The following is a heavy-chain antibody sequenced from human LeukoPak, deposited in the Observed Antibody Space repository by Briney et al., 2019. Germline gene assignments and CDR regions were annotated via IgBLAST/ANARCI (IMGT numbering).Heavy chain of an antibody. Sequence: GGSLRLSCAASGFTFSSYAMSWVRQAPGKGLEWVAVISYDGSNKYYADSVKGRFTISRDNSKNTLYLQMNSLRAEDTAVYYCVRNGVGATFDYWGQGTLVTVSS. D-gene: IGHD1-26*01. J-gene: IGHJ4*02. CDR2: ISYDGSNK. CDR3: VRNGVGATFDY. CDR1: GFTFSSYA. V-gene: IGHV3-30-3*01.